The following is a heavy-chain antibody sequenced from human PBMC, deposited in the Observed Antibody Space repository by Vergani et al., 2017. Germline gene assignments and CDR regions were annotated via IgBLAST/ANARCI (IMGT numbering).Heavy chain of an antibody. V-gene: IGHV4-61*10. J-gene: IGHJ4*02. D-gene: IGHD3-22*01. CDR3: ARGGADYYDSSGWYY. CDR1: GGSVSSGSYY. CDR2: IYYSGST. Sequence: QVQLQESGPGLVKPSETLSLTCTVSGGSVSSGSYYWSWIRQPAGKGLEWIGYIYYSGSTNYNPSLKSRVTISVDTSKNQFSLKLSSVTAADTAVYYCARGGADYYDSSGWYYWGQGTLVTVSS.